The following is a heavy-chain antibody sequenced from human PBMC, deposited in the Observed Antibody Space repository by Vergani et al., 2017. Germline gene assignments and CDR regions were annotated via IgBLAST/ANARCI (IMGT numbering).Heavy chain of an antibody. J-gene: IGHJ4*02. D-gene: IGHD3-9*01. CDR3: AKGRHYDILSGFEY. V-gene: IGHV3-23*01. Sequence: EVQLLESGGGLVQPGGSLRLSCGASGFTISSHAMNWVRQAPGKGLEWVSVSSGSGGSTDYADSVKGRFTISRDNSKNTLYLQMNSLRAEDTAVYYCAKGRHYDILSGFEYRGQGTLGT. CDR2: SSGSGGST. CDR1: GFTISSHA.